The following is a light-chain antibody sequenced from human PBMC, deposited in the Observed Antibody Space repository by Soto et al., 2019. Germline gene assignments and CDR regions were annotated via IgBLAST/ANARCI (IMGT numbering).Light chain of an antibody. Sequence: QSVLTQPASVSGSPGQSITISCTGTSSDVGAYTSVSWYQQHPGKAPKLMIYEVSNRPSGVSNRFSGSKSANTASLTISGLHAEDEAHYYCTSYTSDNRSYVFGTGTKLTVL. CDR1: SSDVGAYTS. CDR2: EVS. CDR3: TSYTSDNRSYV. V-gene: IGLV2-14*01. J-gene: IGLJ1*01.